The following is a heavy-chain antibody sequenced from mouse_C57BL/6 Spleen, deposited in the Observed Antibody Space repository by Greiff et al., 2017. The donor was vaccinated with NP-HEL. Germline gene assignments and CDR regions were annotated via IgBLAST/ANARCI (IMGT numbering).Heavy chain of an antibody. J-gene: IGHJ4*01. CDR3: ARKGFTPMDY. CDR2: IDPSDSYT. Sequence: QVQLQQPGAELVKPGASVKMSCKASGYTFTSYWMQWVKQRPGQGLEWIGEIDPSDSYTNYNQKFKGKATLTVDTSSSTAYMQLSSLTSEDSAVYYCARKGFTPMDYWGQGTSVTVSS. V-gene: IGHV1-50*01. CDR1: GYTFTSYW.